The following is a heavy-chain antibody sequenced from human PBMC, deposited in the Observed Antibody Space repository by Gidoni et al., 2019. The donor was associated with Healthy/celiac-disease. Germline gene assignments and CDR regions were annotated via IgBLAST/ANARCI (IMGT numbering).Heavy chain of an antibody. J-gene: IGHJ6*02. D-gene: IGHD2-15*01. CDR1: GGSISSSSYY. Sequence: QLQLQESGPGLVKPSETLSLTCTVSGGSISSSSYYWGWIRQPPGKGLEWIGSIYYSGSTYYNPSLKSRVTISVDTSKNQFSLKLSSVTAADTAVYYCATQLPTDYYYYYGMDVWGQGTTVTVSS. CDR3: ATQLPTDYYYYYGMDV. CDR2: IYYSGST. V-gene: IGHV4-39*01.